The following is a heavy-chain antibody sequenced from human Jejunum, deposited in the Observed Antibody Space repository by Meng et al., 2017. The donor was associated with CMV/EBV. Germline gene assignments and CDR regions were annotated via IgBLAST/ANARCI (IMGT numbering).Heavy chain of an antibody. CDR2: ISSSGSTI. CDR3: ARVDGQGAFDI. J-gene: IGHJ3*02. V-gene: IGHV3-11*01. Sequence: CAASGVTFSDYYMSWVRQGPGKRLEWVSDISSSGSTIYYTDTVKGRFTISRENAKNSLYLQMNSLRAEDTAVYYCARVDGQGAFDIWGQGTMVTVSS. D-gene: IGHD5-24*01. CDR1: GVTFSDYY.